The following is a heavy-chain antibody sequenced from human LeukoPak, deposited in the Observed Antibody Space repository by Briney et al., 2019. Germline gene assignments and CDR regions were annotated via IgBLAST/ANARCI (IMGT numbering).Heavy chain of an antibody. D-gene: IGHD5-18*01. J-gene: IGHJ4*02. Sequence: RTGGSLRVSCAASGFTFSSYEMNWVRQAPGKGLEWVSYISSGGVTKYYANSVKGRFTISRDNAKNSLYLQMNSLRAEDTAVYYCALNILDTAMLVDYWGQGTLVTVSS. V-gene: IGHV3-48*03. CDR2: ISSGGVTK. CDR3: ALNILDTAMLVDY. CDR1: GFTFSSYE.